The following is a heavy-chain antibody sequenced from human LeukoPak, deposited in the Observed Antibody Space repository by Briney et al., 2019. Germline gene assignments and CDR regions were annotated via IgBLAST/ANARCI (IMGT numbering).Heavy chain of an antibody. Sequence: GASVKVSCKASGYTFTGYYMHWVRQAPGQGLEWMGWINPNSGGTNYAQEFQGRVTMTRDTSISTAYMELSRLRSDDTAVYYCATLCSSTSCKDPRFDYWGQGTLVTVSS. CDR2: INPNSGGT. D-gene: IGHD2-2*01. V-gene: IGHV1-2*02. CDR3: ATLCSSTSCKDPRFDY. CDR1: GYTFTGYY. J-gene: IGHJ4*02.